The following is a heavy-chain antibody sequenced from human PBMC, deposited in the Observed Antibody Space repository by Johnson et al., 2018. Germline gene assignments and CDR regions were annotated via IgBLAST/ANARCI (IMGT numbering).Heavy chain of an antibody. J-gene: IGHJ6*02. CDR3: TRDHRGVTTASGGTDV. Sequence: QVQLQESGPGLVKPSQTLSLTCTVSGGSISSGDYYWRWIRQPPGKGLEWIGYIHSSGSTYYNPSPQSRATISVGTSKSQFPLKLTPVTAADTAVYYCTRDHRGVTTASGGTDVWGQGTTVTVSS. D-gene: IGHD4-17*01. CDR2: IHSSGST. V-gene: IGHV4-30-4*01. CDR1: GGSISSGDYY.